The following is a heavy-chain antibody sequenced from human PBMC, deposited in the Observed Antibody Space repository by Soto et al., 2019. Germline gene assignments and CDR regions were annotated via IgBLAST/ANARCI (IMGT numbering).Heavy chain of an antibody. V-gene: IGHV4-39*01. CDR3: ARHPTFSGWEYYVDY. CDR1: GDSVSSSNFY. J-gene: IGHJ4*02. D-gene: IGHD6-19*01. CDR2: VYYRGST. Sequence: QLQLQESGPGLVKPSETLSLTCSVSGDSVSSSNFYWGWIRQPPGKGLGWIGSVYYRGSTYYNPSLKSRVIMSVDTSKNQFSLKLSSVTAADAAVYYCARHPTFSGWEYYVDYWGQGTLVTVSS.